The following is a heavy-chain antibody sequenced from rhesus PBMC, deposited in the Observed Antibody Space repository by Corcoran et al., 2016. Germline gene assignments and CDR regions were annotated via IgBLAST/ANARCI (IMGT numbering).Heavy chain of an antibody. Sequence: QVQLQESGPGLVKPSETLSLTCAVSGYSISSGYYWNWIRQPPGKGLEWIGSIYGSGGSNYLNPSRKSRVTLSVDTSKNQFSLKLSSVTAADTAVYYCGFSYGQYWGQGVLVTVSS. CDR3: GFSYGQY. D-gene: IGHD5-36*01. V-gene: IGHV4S14*01. J-gene: IGHJ4*01. CDR1: GYSISSGYY. CDR2: IYGSGGSN.